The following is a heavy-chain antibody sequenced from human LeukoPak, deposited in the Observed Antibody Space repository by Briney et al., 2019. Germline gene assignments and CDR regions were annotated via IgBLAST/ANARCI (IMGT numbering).Heavy chain of an antibody. J-gene: IGHJ3*02. Sequence: SETLSLTCTVSGGSISSSSYYWGWIRQPPGKGLEWIGSIYYSGSTYYNPSLKSRVTISVDTSKNQFSLKLSSVTAADTAVYYCARVGWLAAAGMGAFDIWGQGTMVTVSS. D-gene: IGHD6-13*01. CDR1: GGSISSSSYY. CDR3: ARVGWLAAAGMGAFDI. V-gene: IGHV4-39*07. CDR2: IYYSGST.